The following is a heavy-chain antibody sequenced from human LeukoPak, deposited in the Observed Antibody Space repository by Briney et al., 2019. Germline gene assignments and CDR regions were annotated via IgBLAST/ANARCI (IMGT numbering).Heavy chain of an antibody. CDR1: GGSISSYY. CDR2: IYYSGST. J-gene: IGHJ4*02. V-gene: IGHV4-59*01. D-gene: IGHD1-1*01. Sequence: SETLSLTCTVSGGSISSYYWSWIRQPPGKGLEWIGYIYYSGSTNYNPSLKSRVTISVDTSKNQFSLKLSSVTAADTAVYYCARLRARTNSLDYWGQGTLVTV. CDR3: ARLRARTNSLDY.